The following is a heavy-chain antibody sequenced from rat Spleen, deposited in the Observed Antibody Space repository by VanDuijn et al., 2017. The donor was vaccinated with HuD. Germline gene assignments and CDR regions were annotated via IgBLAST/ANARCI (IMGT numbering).Heavy chain of an antibody. V-gene: IGHV5-27*01. CDR2: ISTGGGST. J-gene: IGHJ4*01. Sequence: EVQLVESGGGLVQPGRSLKLSCAASGFTFSNYYMAWVRQAPTKGLEWVAYISTGGGSTYYRDSVKGRFTISRDNAKSTLYLQMDSLRSEDTATYYCTTGATTRVYPYVMDAWGQGASVTVSS. CDR3: TTGATTRVYPYVMDA. D-gene: IGHD1-4*01. CDR1: GFTFSNYY.